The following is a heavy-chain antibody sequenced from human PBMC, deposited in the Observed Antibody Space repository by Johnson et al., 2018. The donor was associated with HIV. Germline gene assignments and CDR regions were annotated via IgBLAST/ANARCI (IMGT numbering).Heavy chain of an antibody. CDR1: GFTFSGYA. V-gene: IGHV3-30-3*01. Sequence: QVQLVESGGGVVQPGRSLRLSCVGSGFTFSGYAMHWVRQAPGKGLEWVAFISYDGSTKYYADSVRGRFTISRDNSKNTLYLQVNSLRAEDTAVYYCTTGAFHAYDMWGQGTMVTVSS. D-gene: IGHD1-1*01. CDR2: ISYDGSTK. J-gene: IGHJ3*02. CDR3: TTGAFHAYDM.